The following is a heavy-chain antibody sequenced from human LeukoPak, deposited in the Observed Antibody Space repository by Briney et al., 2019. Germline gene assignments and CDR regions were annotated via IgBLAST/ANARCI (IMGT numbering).Heavy chain of an antibody. CDR1: GYTFTSYG. CDR2: ISAYNGNT. Sequence: GASVTVSCKASGYTFTSYGISWVRQAPGQGLEWMGWISAYNGNTNYAQKLQGRVTMTTDTSTSTAYMELRSLRSGDTAVYYCARKYYYGSGSYPHYYYYMDVWGKGTTVTVSS. J-gene: IGHJ6*03. D-gene: IGHD3-10*01. CDR3: ARKYYYGSGSYPHYYYYMDV. V-gene: IGHV1-18*01.